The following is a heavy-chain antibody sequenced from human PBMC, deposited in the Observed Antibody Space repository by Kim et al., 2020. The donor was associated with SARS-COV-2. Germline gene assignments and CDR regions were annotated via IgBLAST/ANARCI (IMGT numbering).Heavy chain of an antibody. CDR3: ARARTVGITGTTQAFDI. J-gene: IGHJ3*02. CDR2: ISSSSSYI. CDR1: GFTFSGYS. Sequence: GGSLRLSCAASGFTFSGYSMNWVRQAPGKGLEWVSSISSSSSYIYYADSVKGRFTISRDNAKNSLYLQMNSLRAEDTAVYYCARARTVGITGTTQAFDIWGQGTMVTVSS. V-gene: IGHV3-21*01. D-gene: IGHD1-20*01.